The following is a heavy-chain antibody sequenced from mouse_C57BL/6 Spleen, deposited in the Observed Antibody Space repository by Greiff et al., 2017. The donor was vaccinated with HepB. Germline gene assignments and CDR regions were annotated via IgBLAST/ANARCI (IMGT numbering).Heavy chain of an antibody. CDR2: IYPGSGST. V-gene: IGHV1-55*01. D-gene: IGHD1-1*01. CDR1: GYTFTSYW. Sequence: VKLQQPGAELVKPGASVKMSCKASGYTFTSYWITWVKQRPGQGLEWIGDIYPGSGSTNYNEKFKSKATLTVDTSSSTAYMQLSSLTSEDSAVYYCARWGSSYAMDYWGQGTSVTVSS. CDR3: ARWGSSYAMDY. J-gene: IGHJ4*01.